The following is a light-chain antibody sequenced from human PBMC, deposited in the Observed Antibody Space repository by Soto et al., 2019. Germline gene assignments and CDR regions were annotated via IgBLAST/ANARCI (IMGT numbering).Light chain of an antibody. Sequence: ELVLTQSPVTLSLSPGERATLSCRASQRVGGNYLAWYQQKRGHPPRLLIYDSSSGATDIPARCSGRGSATFFTLTITKVEPEDVAVYYCQQYGRRKWTFGQGTKLEMK. CDR1: QRVGGNY. CDR2: DSS. J-gene: IGKJ1*01. CDR3: QQYGRRKWT. V-gene: IGKV3-20*01.